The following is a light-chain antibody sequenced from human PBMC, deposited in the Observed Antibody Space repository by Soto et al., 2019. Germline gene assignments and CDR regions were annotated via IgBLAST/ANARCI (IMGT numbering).Light chain of an antibody. CDR3: SSYAGRLV. CDR1: SSDVGVYNS. Sequence: QSALTQPPSASGSPGQSVTISCTGTSSDVGVYNSVSWYQQHPGKAPRLMIYEVSKRPSGVPDRFSGSKSGSTASLTVSGLQAEDEADYYCSSYAGRLVFGGGTKLTVL. CDR2: EVS. J-gene: IGLJ2*01. V-gene: IGLV2-8*01.